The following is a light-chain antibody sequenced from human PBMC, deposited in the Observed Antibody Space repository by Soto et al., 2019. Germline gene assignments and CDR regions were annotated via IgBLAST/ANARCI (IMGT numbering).Light chain of an antibody. CDR2: AAS. V-gene: IGKV1-39*01. CDR1: QDISNY. Sequence: DIQMTQSPSSLSASVGDRVTITCRASQDISNYLNWYQQKPGKAPQLLIYAASSFHSGVPSRFSPSGSGTDFTLTISSLQPEDFATYFCQPSYSTLLTFGGGTKVEIK. CDR3: QPSYSTLLT. J-gene: IGKJ4*01.